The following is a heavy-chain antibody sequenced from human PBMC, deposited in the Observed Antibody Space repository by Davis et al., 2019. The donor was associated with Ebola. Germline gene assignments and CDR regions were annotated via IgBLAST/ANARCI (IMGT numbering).Heavy chain of an antibody. CDR3: ARTRSHRSIPRTPAYYYGMDV. Sequence: PGGSLRLSCEASGFTFSTYWMSWVRQAPGKGLEWVANIKQDGSEKYYVDSVKGRFTISRDNAKNSLYLQMNSLRAEDTAVYYCARTRSHRSIPRTPAYYYGMDVWGQGTTVTVSS. D-gene: IGHD1-14*01. J-gene: IGHJ6*02. CDR1: GFTFSTYW. V-gene: IGHV3-7*01. CDR2: IKQDGSEK.